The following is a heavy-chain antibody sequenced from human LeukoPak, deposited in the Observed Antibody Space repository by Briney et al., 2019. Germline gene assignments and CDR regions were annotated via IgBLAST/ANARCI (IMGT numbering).Heavy chain of an antibody. D-gene: IGHD3-3*01. J-gene: IGHJ4*02. CDR3: ARVYDVWSGYYRDY. V-gene: IGHV3-7*04. CDR2: IKQDGTET. Sequence: GGSLRLSCAASGFTFSYYGMHWVRQAPGKGLEWVANIKQDGTETYYVGSVKGRFIVSRDNAKNSLYLQMNSLRAEDTAVYYCARVYDVWSGYYRDYWGQGTLVTVSS. CDR1: GFTFSYYG.